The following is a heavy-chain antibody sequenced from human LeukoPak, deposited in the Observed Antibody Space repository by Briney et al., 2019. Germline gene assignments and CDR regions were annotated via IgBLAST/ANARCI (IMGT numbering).Heavy chain of an antibody. Sequence: SETLSLTCTVSGVSMSAFQWSWVRQSPEKGLEWIGCVNTKGETNYNPSLKSRVITSVDTSKSQFSLRLTSVTAAATAVYYCATSSDAKIAPFDHWGQGALVTVSS. CDR3: ATSSDAKIAPFDH. J-gene: IGHJ4*02. D-gene: IGHD2-8*01. CDR2: VNTKGET. CDR1: GVSMSAFQ. V-gene: IGHV4-4*09.